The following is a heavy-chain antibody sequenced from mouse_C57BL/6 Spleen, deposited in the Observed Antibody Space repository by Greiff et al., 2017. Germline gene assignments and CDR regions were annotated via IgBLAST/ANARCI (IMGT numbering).Heavy chain of an antibody. J-gene: IGHJ4*01. CDR1: GYTFTSYW. D-gene: IGHD1-1*01. V-gene: IGHV1-55*01. Sequence: QVQLKQPGAELVKPGASVKMSCKASGYTFTSYWITWVKQRPGQGLEWIGDIYPGSGSTNYNEKFKSKATLTVDTSSSTAYMQLSSLTSEDSAVYYCARFYGSSYEAMDYWGQGTSVTVSS. CDR3: ARFYGSSYEAMDY. CDR2: IYPGSGST.